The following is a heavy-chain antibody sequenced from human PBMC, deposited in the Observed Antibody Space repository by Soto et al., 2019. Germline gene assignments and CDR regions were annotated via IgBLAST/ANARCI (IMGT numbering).Heavy chain of an antibody. V-gene: IGHV3-7*01. J-gene: IGHJ3*02. CDR2: MNQGGSEK. Sequence: GGSLRLSCAASGFTFDRYWMTWVRQAPGKGLAWVANMNQGGSEKYYVDSVKGRFTVSRDNAKNSLYLQMNSLRDEDTAVYYCARELGHCSGGSCYRGAFDIWGQGTMVTVSS. CDR1: GFTFDRYW. D-gene: IGHD2-15*01. CDR3: ARELGHCSGGSCYRGAFDI.